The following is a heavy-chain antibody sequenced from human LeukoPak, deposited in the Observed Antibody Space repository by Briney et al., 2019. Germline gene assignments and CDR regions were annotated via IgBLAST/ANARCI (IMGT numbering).Heavy chain of an antibody. J-gene: IGHJ4*02. V-gene: IGHV4-31*03. Sequence: PSETLSLTCTVSGGSISSGGYYWRWIRRHAGKGLEWIGYIYYSGSTYYDPSLKSRFTISADTSKNQFSLKLSSVTAADSAVYYCARARSAAGNFDYWGQGTLVTVSS. CDR1: GGSISSGGYY. CDR3: ARARSAAGNFDY. CDR2: IYYSGST. D-gene: IGHD6-13*01.